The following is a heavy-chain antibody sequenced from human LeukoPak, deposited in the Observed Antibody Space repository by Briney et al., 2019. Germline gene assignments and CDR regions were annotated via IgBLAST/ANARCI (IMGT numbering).Heavy chain of an antibody. CDR2: ISGSGGST. CDR3: AKDLKQWLVRGYFDY. V-gene: IGHV3-23*01. Sequence: PGGSLRLSCAASGFTLSSYAMSWVRRAPGKGLEWVSAISGSGGSTYYADSVKGRFTISRDNSKNTLYLQMNSLRAEDTAVYYCAKDLKQWLVRGYFDYWGQGTLVTVSS. J-gene: IGHJ4*02. D-gene: IGHD6-19*01. CDR1: GFTLSSYA.